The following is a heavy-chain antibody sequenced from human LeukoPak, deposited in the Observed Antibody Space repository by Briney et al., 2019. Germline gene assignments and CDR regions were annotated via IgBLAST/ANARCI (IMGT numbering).Heavy chain of an antibody. CDR1: GGSISSTSYY. CDR3: ARGYSYGARGAFDI. Sequence: PSETLSLTCTVSGGSISSTSYYWGWIRQPPGEGLEWIGSIYYSGSTYYNPSLKSRVTISVDTFKNQFSLKLSSVTAADTAVYYCARGYSYGARGAFDIWGQGTMVTVSS. D-gene: IGHD5-18*01. V-gene: IGHV4-39*01. CDR2: IYYSGST. J-gene: IGHJ3*02.